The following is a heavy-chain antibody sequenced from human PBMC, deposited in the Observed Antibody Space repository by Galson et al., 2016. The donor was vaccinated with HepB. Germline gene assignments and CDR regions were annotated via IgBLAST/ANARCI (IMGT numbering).Heavy chain of an antibody. D-gene: IGHD5-24*01. CDR2: IYSHDSET. Sequence: QSGAEVKKPGESLKISCKGSGYSFTFYWIGWVRQMPGKGLEWMGTIYSHDSETRYSPSFQGQVTISVDKSISTAYLQWSSLKASDTAMYYCARHRMPTSLDGCDIWGEGTRVTVSS. J-gene: IGHJ3*02. V-gene: IGHV5-51*01. CDR1: GYSFTFYW. CDR3: ARHRMPTSLDGCDI.